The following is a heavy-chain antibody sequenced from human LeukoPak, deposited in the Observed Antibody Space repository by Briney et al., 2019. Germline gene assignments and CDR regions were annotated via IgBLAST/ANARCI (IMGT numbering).Heavy chain of an antibody. Sequence: GGSLRLSCAASGFTFSSYSMNWVRQAPGKRLEWVAFVRYDGNDKYYADSVKGRFTISRDNFKNTLYLQMNSLTPEDTAVYYCAKDLMRDRWFGESWGQGTLVTVSS. D-gene: IGHD3-10*01. CDR1: GFTFSSYS. CDR2: VRYDGNDK. V-gene: IGHV3-30*02. CDR3: AKDLMRDRWFGES. J-gene: IGHJ5*02.